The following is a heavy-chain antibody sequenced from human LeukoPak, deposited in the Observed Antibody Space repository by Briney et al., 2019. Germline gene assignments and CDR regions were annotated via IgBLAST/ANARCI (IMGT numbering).Heavy chain of an antibody. J-gene: IGHJ4*02. Sequence: GASVKDSCKVSGYTLTELSMHWVRQAPGKGLEWMGGFDPEDGETIYAQKFQGRVTMTEDTSTDTAYMELSSLRSEDTAVYYCATYSSGYYGFDYWGQGTLVTVSS. CDR2: FDPEDGET. D-gene: IGHD3-22*01. CDR3: ATYSSGYYGFDY. V-gene: IGHV1-24*01. CDR1: GYTLTELS.